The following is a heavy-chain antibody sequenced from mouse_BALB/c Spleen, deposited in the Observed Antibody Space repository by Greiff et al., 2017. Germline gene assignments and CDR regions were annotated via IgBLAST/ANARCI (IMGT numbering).Heavy chain of an antibody. CDR1: GYTFTSYT. J-gene: IGHJ4*01. D-gene: IGHD2-2*01. CDR3: ARDGYDYAMDY. CDR2: INPSSGYT. V-gene: IGHV1-4*02. Sequence: VKLMESAAELARPGASVKMSCKASGYTFTSYTMHWVKQRPGQGLEWIGYINPSSGYTEYNQKFKDKTTLTADKSSSTAYMQLSSLTSEDSAVYYCARDGYDYAMDYWGQGTSVTVSS.